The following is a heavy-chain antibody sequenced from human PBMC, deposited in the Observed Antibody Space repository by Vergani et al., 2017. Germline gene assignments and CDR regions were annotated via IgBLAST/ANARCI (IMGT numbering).Heavy chain of an antibody. V-gene: IGHV2-70*04. CDR2: IDWDDDK. CDR3: ALMGYYDSSGYSGLYFDY. Sequence: QVTLKESGPALVKPTQTLTLTCSLSGFSLSSGGMRVSWIRQPPGKALEWLARIDWDDDKFYSTSLKTRLTISKDTSKNQVVLTMTNMDPVDTATYYCALMGYYDSSGYSGLYFDYWGQGTLVTVSS. CDR1: GFSLSSGGMR. D-gene: IGHD3-22*01. J-gene: IGHJ4*02.